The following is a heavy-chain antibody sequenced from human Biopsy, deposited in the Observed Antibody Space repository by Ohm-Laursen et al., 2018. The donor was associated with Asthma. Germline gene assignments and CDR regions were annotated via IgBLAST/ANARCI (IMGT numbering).Heavy chain of an antibody. Sequence: SLRLSCAASGFSFDDCAMHWVRQAPGKGLGWVSSISWNSGNIDYAVSVKGRFTISRDNSKSTLFLQMDSLSAEDTAVYYCAKDFRGIAVAGDRGFDYWGQGTLVTVSS. CDR1: GFSFDDCA. CDR3: AKDFRGIAVAGDRGFDY. V-gene: IGHV3-9*01. D-gene: IGHD6-19*01. CDR2: ISWNSGNI. J-gene: IGHJ4*02.